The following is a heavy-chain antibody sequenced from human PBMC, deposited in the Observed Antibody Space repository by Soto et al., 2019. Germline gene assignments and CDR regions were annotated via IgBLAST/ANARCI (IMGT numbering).Heavy chain of an antibody. CDR3: AHRRYPYHGDVS. Sequence: QITLKESGPTLVKPTQTLTLTCTFSGFSLSTSGVGVGWIRQPPGQALEWLALIYWDDDKRYSPSLKSRLTVTKYTSKTQVVLTMTNMDPVDTATYYCAHRRYPYHGDVSWGQGTLVTVSS. V-gene: IGHV2-5*02. D-gene: IGHD4-17*01. CDR1: GFSLSTSGVG. CDR2: IYWDDDK. J-gene: IGHJ5*02.